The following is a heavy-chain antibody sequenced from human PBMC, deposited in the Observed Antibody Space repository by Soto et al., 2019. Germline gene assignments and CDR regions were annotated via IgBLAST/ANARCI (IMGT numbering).Heavy chain of an antibody. CDR1: GGSISSGGYS. J-gene: IGHJ4*02. Sequence: QLQLQESGSGLVKPSQTLSLTCAVSGGSISSGGYSWSWIRQPPGKGLEWIGYIYHSGSTYYNPSLKSRVTISVDRSKNQFSLKLSSVTAADTAVYYCARADYYDGNYYFDYWGQGTLVTVSS. CDR3: ARADYYDGNYYFDY. CDR2: IYHSGST. V-gene: IGHV4-30-2*01. D-gene: IGHD3-22*01.